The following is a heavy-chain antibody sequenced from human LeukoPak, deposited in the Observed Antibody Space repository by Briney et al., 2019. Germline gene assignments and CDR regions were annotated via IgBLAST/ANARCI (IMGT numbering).Heavy chain of an antibody. Sequence: PGGSLRLSCAASGFTFSSYWMHWVRQDPGKGLEWVSRINGDGSTTSYADSVRGRFTISRDNAKNTLFLQMNSLSVEDTAVYYCRTYRWGDPFDSWGQGTLVTVSS. V-gene: IGHV3-74*01. J-gene: IGHJ4*02. CDR2: INGDGSTT. CDR3: RTYRWGDPFDS. D-gene: IGHD3-16*01. CDR1: GFTFSSYW.